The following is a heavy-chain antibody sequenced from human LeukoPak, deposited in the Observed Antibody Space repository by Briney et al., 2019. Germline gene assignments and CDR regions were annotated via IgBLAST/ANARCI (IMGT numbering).Heavy chain of an antibody. Sequence: SETLSLTCTVSGGSISSSSYYWGWIRQPPGKGLEWIGSIYYSGSTYYNPSLKSRVTISVDTSKNQFSLKLSSVTAADMAVYDCARIYYDFWSGYPEQLDYWGQGTLVTVSS. D-gene: IGHD3-3*01. V-gene: IGHV4-39*01. CDR2: IYYSGST. CDR3: ARIYYDFWSGYPEQLDY. J-gene: IGHJ4*02. CDR1: GGSISSSSYY.